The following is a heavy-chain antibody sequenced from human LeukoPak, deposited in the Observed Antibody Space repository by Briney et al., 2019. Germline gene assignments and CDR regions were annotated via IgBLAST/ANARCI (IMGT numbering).Heavy chain of an antibody. CDR2: LNSDGRST. D-gene: IGHD3-22*01. CDR1: GFTFSSYW. CDR3: ARGGDYYDSAGAFDI. Sequence: GGSLRLSCAASGFTFSSYWMHWVRHAPGKGLVWVSRLNSDGRSTTYADSVKGRFTISRDNAKNTLYLQMNSLRAEDTAVYFCARGGDYYDSAGAFDIWGQGTMVTVSS. J-gene: IGHJ3*02. V-gene: IGHV3-74*01.